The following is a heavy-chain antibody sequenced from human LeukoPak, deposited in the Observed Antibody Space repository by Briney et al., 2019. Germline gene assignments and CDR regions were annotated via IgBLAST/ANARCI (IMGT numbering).Heavy chain of an antibody. D-gene: IGHD5-18*01. Sequence: SETLSLTCAVYGGSFSGYYWTWIRQFPGKGLVWIGEINYRGSTNYNPSLKSRVTISVDTSKNQFSLKMTSVTAADTAVYYCARRVTNIYDIDVWGEGTTVTVSS. CDR2: INYRGST. CDR1: GGSFSGYY. V-gene: IGHV4-34*01. J-gene: IGHJ6*03. CDR3: ARRVTNIYDIDV.